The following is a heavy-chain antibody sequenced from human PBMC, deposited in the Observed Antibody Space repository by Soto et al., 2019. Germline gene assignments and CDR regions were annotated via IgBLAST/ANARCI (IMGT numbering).Heavy chain of an antibody. CDR1: GYSFTSHW. CDR2: IDPSDSYT. J-gene: IGHJ5*02. Sequence: GESLKISCKGSGYSFTSHWISWVRQMPVKGLEWMGRIDPSDSYTNYSPSFQGHVTISADKSIRTAYLQWSSLKASDTAMYYCARNGAAGTANWFDPWGQGTLVTVSS. D-gene: IGHD6-13*01. V-gene: IGHV5-10-1*01. CDR3: ARNGAAGTANWFDP.